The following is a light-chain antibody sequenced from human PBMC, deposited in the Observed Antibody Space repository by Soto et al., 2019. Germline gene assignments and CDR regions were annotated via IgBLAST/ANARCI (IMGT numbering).Light chain of an antibody. Sequence: QSVLTQPPSTSGTPGQRVTLSCSGSSSNIGTNTVNWYQQVPGTAPKLLIYSNDQRPSGVPDRFSGSKSGTSVALAISGLESEDEADYFCAAWDARLNGVVFGGGTQLTVL. J-gene: IGLJ3*02. CDR3: AAWDARLNGVV. CDR1: SSNIGTNT. CDR2: SND. V-gene: IGLV1-44*01.